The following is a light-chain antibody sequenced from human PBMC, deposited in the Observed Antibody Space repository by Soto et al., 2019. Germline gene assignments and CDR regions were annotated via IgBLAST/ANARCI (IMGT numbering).Light chain of an antibody. V-gene: IGKV3-20*01. J-gene: IGKJ4*01. CDR2: GAS. CDR1: QSISSTY. CDR3: QQYGSSPLT. Sequence: EIVLTQSPGTLSLSPGERATLSCRASQSISSTYLAWYQQKPGQAPRLLIYGASSRATGIPDRFSGSGSGTDFTLTISRLEPEDFAVYYCQQYGSSPLTFAGGTKVEI.